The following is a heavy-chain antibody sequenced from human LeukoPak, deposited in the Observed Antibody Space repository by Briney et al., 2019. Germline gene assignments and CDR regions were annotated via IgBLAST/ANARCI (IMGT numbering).Heavy chain of an antibody. D-gene: IGHD6-19*01. CDR1: GLTLSTYA. Sequence: PGGSLSLSCGASGLTLSTYAMNGVRQAPAKGLECVSSIGVDGPTTDYTDSVKARFTISRDNTNNTLYLQMNSPRAEETAVYCCAWGSLGGTDQYFDSWGQGTLVTVSS. V-gene: IGHV3-23*01. J-gene: IGHJ4*02. CDR2: IGVDGPTT. CDR3: AWGSLGGTDQYFDS.